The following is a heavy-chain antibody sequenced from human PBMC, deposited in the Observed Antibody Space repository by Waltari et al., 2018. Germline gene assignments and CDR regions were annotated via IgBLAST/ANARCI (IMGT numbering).Heavy chain of an antibody. CDR1: GFTFDDYA. Sequence: EVQLVESGGGLVQPGRSLRLSCAASGFTFDDYAMHWVRQAPGKGLEWVSGISWNSGSIGYADSVKGRFTISRDNSKNTLYLQMNSLRAEDTAVYYCARPLGYCSGGSCYVFDYWGQGTLVTVSS. D-gene: IGHD2-15*01. J-gene: IGHJ4*02. V-gene: IGHV3-9*01. CDR3: ARPLGYCSGGSCYVFDY. CDR2: ISWNSGSI.